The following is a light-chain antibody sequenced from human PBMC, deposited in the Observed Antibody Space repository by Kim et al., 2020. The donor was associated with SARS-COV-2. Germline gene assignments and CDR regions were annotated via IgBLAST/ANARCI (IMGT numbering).Light chain of an antibody. V-gene: IGKV1-39*01. CDR3: QQRAT. CDR2: AAS. Sequence: DIQMTQSPSSLSASVGDRVTITCRASQSTSSYLNWYQQKPGKAPELLIYAASSLQSGVPSRFSGSGSGTDFTLTISSLQPEDFATYYCQQRATFGQGTKVDIK. J-gene: IGKJ1*01. CDR1: QSTSSY.